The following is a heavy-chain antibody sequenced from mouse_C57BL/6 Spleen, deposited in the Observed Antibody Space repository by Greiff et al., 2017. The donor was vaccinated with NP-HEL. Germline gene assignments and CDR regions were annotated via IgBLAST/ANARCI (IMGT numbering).Heavy chain of an antibody. Sequence: QVQLQQSGPELVKPGASVKISCKASGYAFSSSWMNWVKQRPGKGLEWIGRIYPGDGDTNYNGKFKGKATLTADKSSSTAYMQLSSLTSEDSAVYFCAYSNYKFAYWGQGTLVTVSA. V-gene: IGHV1-82*01. D-gene: IGHD2-5*01. CDR1: GYAFSSSW. CDR3: AYSNYKFAY. J-gene: IGHJ3*01. CDR2: IYPGDGDT.